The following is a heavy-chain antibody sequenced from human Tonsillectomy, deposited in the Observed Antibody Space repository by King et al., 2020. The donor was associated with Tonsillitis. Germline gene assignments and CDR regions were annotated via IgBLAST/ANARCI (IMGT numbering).Heavy chain of an antibody. D-gene: IGHD3-3*01. V-gene: IGHV1-18*01. J-gene: IGHJ4*02. Sequence: QLVQSGGEVKKPGASVKVSCQASGYTFTNYGLTWVRQAPGQRLEWMGWINPYNGYTDSAQKFQGRPTMTTDTSTTTAYMDLRILRSDDTAVYYCAMGVDPTKFDYWGQGTLVIVSS. CDR1: GYTFTNYG. CDR2: INPYNGYT. CDR3: AMGVDPTKFDY.